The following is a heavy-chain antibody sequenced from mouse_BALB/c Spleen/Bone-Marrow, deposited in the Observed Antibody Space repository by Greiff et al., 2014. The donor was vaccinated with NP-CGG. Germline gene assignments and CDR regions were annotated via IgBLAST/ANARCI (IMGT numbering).Heavy chain of an antibody. D-gene: IGHD2-3*01. CDR3: ASDVYGYYFNY. V-gene: IGHV14-3*02. CDR1: GFNIKDTY. J-gene: IGHJ2*01. CDR2: IDPANGNT. Sequence: VQLKESGAELVKPGASVKLSCTASGFNIKDTYMHWVKQRPEQGLEWIGRIDPANGNTKYDPKFQGKATITADTSSNTAYLQLSSLTSEDTAVYYSASDVYGYYFNYWGQGTTLTVSS.